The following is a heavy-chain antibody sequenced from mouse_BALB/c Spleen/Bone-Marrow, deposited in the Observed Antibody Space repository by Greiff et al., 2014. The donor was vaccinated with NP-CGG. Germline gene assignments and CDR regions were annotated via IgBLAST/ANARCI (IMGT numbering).Heavy chain of an antibody. D-gene: IGHD3-1*01. CDR2: IYPGSGNT. Sequence: LQESGPELVKPGASVKISCKASGYTFTDYYINWVKQKPGQGLEWIGWIYPGSGNTKYNEKFKGKATLTVDTSSSTAYMQLSSLTSEDTAVYFRANLGRYAMDYWGQGTSVTVSS. V-gene: IGHV1-84*02. J-gene: IGHJ4*01. CDR3: ANLGRYAMDY. CDR1: GYTFTDYY.